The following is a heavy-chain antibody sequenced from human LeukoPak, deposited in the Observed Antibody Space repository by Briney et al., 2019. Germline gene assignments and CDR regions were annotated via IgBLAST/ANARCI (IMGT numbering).Heavy chain of an antibody. CDR1: GYTFNGYF. V-gene: IGHV1-2*06. CDR2: INPSSGVT. D-gene: IGHD7-27*01. CDR3: ARDLSSTPNWEFDY. J-gene: IGHJ4*02. Sequence: ASVKVFCNTSGYTFNGYFIHWVRQAAGQELEWMGRINPSSGVTEYAQNFQGRVAMSRDTSISTASMELSWLTSDDTAVYYCARDLSSTPNWEFDYWGQGTLVTVSS.